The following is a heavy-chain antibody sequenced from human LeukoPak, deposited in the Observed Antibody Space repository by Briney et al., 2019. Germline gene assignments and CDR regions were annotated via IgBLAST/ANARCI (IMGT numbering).Heavy chain of an antibody. CDR2: ISGSGGST. CDR3: AKDSSGWYHWFDP. CDR1: GFTFSSYA. V-gene: IGHV3-23*01. D-gene: IGHD6-19*01. J-gene: IGHJ5*02. Sequence: GGSLRLSCAASGFTFSSYAMSWVRQVPGKGLEWVSGISGSGGSTNYADSVKGRFTISRDNFKNTLYLQMNSLRAEDTALYYCAKDSSGWYHWFDPWGQGTLVTVSS.